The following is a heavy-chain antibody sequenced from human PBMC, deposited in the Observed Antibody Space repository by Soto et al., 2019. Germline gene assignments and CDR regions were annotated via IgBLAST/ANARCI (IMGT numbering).Heavy chain of an antibody. CDR2: VYYTGST. CDR1: VGSISNSY. D-gene: IGHD6-19*01. V-gene: IGHV4-59*01. J-gene: IGHJ4*02. Sequence: KSSETLSLTCTVSVGSISNSYCNWIRQPAGKGLEWLGYVYYTGSTNYSPSLRRRVSISVDTSKHEFSLRLSSVTAAATDVYFCARSVAVPGAHIDYWGQGTQVTAPQ. CDR3: ARSVAVPGAHIDY.